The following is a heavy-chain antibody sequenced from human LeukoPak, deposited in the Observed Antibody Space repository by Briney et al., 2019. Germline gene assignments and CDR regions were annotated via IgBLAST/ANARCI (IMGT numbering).Heavy chain of an antibody. Sequence: GGSLRLSCAASGFTFSRSAMTWVRQTPGKGLDWVSGISGSGDNTLYADSVKGRFTISRDNSKNTLYLEMNSLRAEDTAIYYCAKMKGHPLPKYYMDVWGQGTTVTVSS. D-gene: IGHD1-26*01. CDR2: ISGSGDNT. CDR1: GFTFSRSA. V-gene: IGHV3-23*01. CDR3: AKMKGHPLPKYYMDV. J-gene: IGHJ6*01.